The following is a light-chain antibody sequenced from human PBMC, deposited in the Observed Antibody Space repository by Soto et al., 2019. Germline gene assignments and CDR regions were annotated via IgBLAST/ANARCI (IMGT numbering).Light chain of an antibody. CDR3: QQGDSFPFT. V-gene: IGKV1-12*01. J-gene: IGKJ4*01. CDR1: QDISSW. CDR2: AAS. Sequence: DIHMTQSPSSVSASVGDSVIITCRASQDISSWVAWYQQKPGKAPKLLISAASSLESGVPRRFSGSGPGTDFTLIISSLQPEDFATYFCQQGDSFPFTFGGGTKVEIK.